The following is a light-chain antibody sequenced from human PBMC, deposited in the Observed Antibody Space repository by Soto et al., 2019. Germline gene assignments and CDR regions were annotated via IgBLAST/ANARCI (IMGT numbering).Light chain of an antibody. CDR1: QSFTSN. CDR2: GAS. V-gene: IGKV3-15*01. Sequence: MTQSPSTLSASVGDRVTITCGASQSFTSNYLAWYQQKPGQAPRLLIYGASTRVTGIPARFSGSGSGTEFTLTISSLQSEDFAVYYCQQYHNWWTFGQGTKVDIK. J-gene: IGKJ1*01. CDR3: QQYHNWWT.